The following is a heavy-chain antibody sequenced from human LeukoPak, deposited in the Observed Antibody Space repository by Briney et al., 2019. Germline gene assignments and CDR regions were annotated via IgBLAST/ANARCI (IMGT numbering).Heavy chain of an antibody. CDR3: AKDSYGMDV. J-gene: IGHJ6*02. Sequence: GGSLRLSCAASGFTFSDYDMHWVRQSPGKGLEWVAVVSYDGSNKYYVDSVKGRFTISRDNSRNTVYLQMNSLRAEDTALYYCAKDSYGMDVWGQGPTVTVSS. CDR1: GFTFSDYD. V-gene: IGHV3-30*18. CDR2: VSYDGSNK.